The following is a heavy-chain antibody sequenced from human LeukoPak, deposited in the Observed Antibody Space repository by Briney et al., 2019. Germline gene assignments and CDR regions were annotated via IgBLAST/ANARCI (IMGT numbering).Heavy chain of an antibody. CDR3: ARAHNGYFDL. CDR2: IYHSGST. J-gene: IGHJ2*01. Sequence: PSETLSLTCTVSGGSISSYYWSWIRQPPGKGLEWIGYIYHSGSTNYNPSLKSRVTISVDTSKNQFSLKLSSVTAADTAVYYCARAHNGYFDLWGRGTLVTVSS. D-gene: IGHD1-1*01. V-gene: IGHV4-59*01. CDR1: GGSISSYY.